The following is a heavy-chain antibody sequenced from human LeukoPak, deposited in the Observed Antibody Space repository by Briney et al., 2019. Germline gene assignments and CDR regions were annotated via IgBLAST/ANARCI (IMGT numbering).Heavy chain of an antibody. CDR2: IIPIFGTA. CDR3: ASARAGYSSSYPYYYYYYMDV. V-gene: IGHV1-69*01. Sequence: SVKVSRKASGGTFSSYAISWGRQAPGQGLEWMGGIIPIFGTANYAQKFQGRVTITADESTSTAYMELSSLRSEDTAVYYCASARAGYSSSYPYYYYYYMDVWGKGTTVTVSS. D-gene: IGHD6-6*01. CDR1: GGTFSSYA. J-gene: IGHJ6*03.